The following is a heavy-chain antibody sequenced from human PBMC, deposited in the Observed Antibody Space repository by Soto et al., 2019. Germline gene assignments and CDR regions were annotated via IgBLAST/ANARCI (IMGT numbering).Heavy chain of an antibody. CDR3: AREGPAPYYYYGMDV. CDR1: GYSFTTYG. Sequence: QVQLVQSGGEVKKPGASVKVSCKTSGYSFTTYGISWVRQAPGQGLEWMGWISAYNGNTNYAQKLQGRVTMTTDTSTSTAYMELRSLRSDDTAVYYCAREGPAPYYYYGMDVWGQGNPGHRLL. CDR2: ISAYNGNT. J-gene: IGHJ6*02. V-gene: IGHV1-18*01.